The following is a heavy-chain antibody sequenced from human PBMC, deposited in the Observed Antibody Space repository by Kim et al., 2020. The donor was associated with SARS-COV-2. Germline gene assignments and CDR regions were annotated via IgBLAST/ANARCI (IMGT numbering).Heavy chain of an antibody. CDR2: ISSSGSTI. J-gene: IGHJ4*02. D-gene: IGHD3-9*01. CDR3: ARGLRYFDWLTDY. Sequence: GGSLRLSCAASGFTFSSYEMNWVRQAPGKGLEWVSYISSSGSTIYYADSVKGRFTISRDNAKNSLYLQMNSLRAEDTAVYYCARGLRYFDWLTDYWGQGTLVTVSS. CDR1: GFTFSSYE. V-gene: IGHV3-48*03.